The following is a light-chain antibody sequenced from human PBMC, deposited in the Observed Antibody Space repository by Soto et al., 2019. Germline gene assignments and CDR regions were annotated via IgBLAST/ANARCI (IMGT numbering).Light chain of an antibody. V-gene: IGKV1D-12*01. J-gene: IGKJ3*01. CDR3: QQGRTSPFS. CDR1: QYISIW. CDR2: SAS. Sequence: DIQMTQSPSFVSASLGDRVTLTCRASQYISIWLAWYQQRPGEAPRLLIFSASTLKNGVPARFSGSGSGTDFTLTISGLQPEDIATYYCQQGRTSPFSFGPGTKV.